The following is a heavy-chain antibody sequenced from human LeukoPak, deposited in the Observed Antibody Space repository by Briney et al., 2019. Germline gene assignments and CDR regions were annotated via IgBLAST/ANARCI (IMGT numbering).Heavy chain of an antibody. V-gene: IGHV1-69*06. Sequence: SVKVSCKASGGTFSSYAISWVRQAPGQGLEWMGGIIPIFGTANYAQKFQGRVTITADKSTSTAYMELSSLRSEDTAVYYCARSHYYGSGSILYYFPYWGQGTLVTVSS. CDR1: GGTFSSYA. CDR2: IIPIFGTA. CDR3: ARSHYYGSGSILYYFPY. D-gene: IGHD3-10*01. J-gene: IGHJ4*02.